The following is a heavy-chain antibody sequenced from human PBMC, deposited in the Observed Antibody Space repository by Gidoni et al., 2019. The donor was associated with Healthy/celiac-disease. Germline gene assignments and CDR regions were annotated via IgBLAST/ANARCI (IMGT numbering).Heavy chain of an antibody. CDR3: ARLSSSSGSYYY. V-gene: IGHV3-66*04. Sequence: EVQLVESGGGLVQPGGSLRLYCAASGFTVSSNYMSWVRQAPGKGLEGVSVIYSGGSTYYADSVKGRFTISRDNSKNTLYLQMNSLRAEDTAVYYCARLSSSSGSYYYWGQGTLVTVSS. D-gene: IGHD1-26*01. CDR2: IYSGGST. J-gene: IGHJ4*02. CDR1: GFTVSSNY.